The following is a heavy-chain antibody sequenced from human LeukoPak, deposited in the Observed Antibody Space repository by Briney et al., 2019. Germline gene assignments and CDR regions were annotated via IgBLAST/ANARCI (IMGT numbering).Heavy chain of an antibody. J-gene: IGHJ4*02. CDR1: GFTFVTLV. CDR3: VRGTGY. Sequence: GGPLSFSVSASGFTFVTLVLTWFGQAQGKGREYVSVISSNGDNTYYADSVKGRFTISRDDSKNTLYLQMSSLRADDTAVYYCVRGTGYWGQGTLVTVSS. CDR2: ISSNGDNT. V-gene: IGHV3-64D*06.